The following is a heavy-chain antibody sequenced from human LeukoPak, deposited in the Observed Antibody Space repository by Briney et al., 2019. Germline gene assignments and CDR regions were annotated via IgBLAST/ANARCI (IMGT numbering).Heavy chain of an antibody. Sequence: GGSLRLSCAVSGFTFDEYGMSWVRQVPGKGLEWVSGINRNGGIRGHADSVKGRFTISRDNAKNSLYLQISSLRDEDTAVYYCVRVPGYWGQGTLVTVSS. CDR2: INRNGGIR. CDR1: GFTFDEYG. CDR3: VRVPGY. J-gene: IGHJ4*02. V-gene: IGHV3-20*04.